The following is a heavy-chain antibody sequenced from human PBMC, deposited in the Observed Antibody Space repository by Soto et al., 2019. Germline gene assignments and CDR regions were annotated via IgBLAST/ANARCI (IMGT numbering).Heavy chain of an antibody. V-gene: IGHV3-30-3*01. J-gene: IGHJ4*02. D-gene: IGHD3-22*01. Sequence: QVQLVESGGGVVQPGRSLRLSCAASGFTFSSYAMHWVRQAPGKGLEWVAVISYDGSNKYYADSVKCRFTISRDNXXTTLYLQMNSRRAEDTAVYYCARDRYYDSSGYYDYWGQGTLVTVSS. CDR2: ISYDGSNK. CDR1: GFTFSSYA. CDR3: ARDRYYDSSGYYDY.